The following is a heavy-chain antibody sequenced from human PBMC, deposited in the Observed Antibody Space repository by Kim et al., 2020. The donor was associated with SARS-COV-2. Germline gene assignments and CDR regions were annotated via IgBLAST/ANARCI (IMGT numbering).Heavy chain of an antibody. J-gene: IGHJ5*02. CDR2: INPNSGGT. V-gene: IGHV1-2*06. CDR3: ARGGRFLVVLMVYAPAPASPGDWFDP. D-gene: IGHD2-8*01. CDR1: GYTFTGYY. Sequence: ASVKVSCKASGYTFTGYYMHWVRQAPGQGLEWMGRINPNSGGTNYAQKFQGRVTMTRDTSISTAYMELSRLRSDDTAVYYCARGGRFLVVLMVYAPAPASPGDWFDPWGQGTLVTVSS.